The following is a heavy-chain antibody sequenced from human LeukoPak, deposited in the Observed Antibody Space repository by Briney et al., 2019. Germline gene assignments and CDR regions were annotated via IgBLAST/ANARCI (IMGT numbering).Heavy chain of an antibody. CDR2: IIPILGIA. J-gene: IGHJ6*02. CDR3: ARDKVDTAMVGYYAMDV. CDR1: GGTFSSYA. Sequence: SVRVSCKASGGTFSSYAISWVRQAPGQGLEWMGRIIPILGIANYAQKFQGRVTITADKSTSTAYMKLSSLRSEDTAVYYCARDKVDTAMVGYYAMDVWGQGTTVTVSS. D-gene: IGHD5-18*01. V-gene: IGHV1-69*04.